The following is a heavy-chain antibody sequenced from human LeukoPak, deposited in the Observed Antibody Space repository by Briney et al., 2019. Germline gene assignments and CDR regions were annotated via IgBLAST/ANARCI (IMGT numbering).Heavy chain of an antibody. CDR2: IKQDGSEK. J-gene: IGHJ4*02. D-gene: IGHD3-3*01. CDR3: ARNPSYYDFWSGYQTFDYYFDY. V-gene: IGHV3-7*01. Sequence: GGSLRLSCAASGFTFSSYWMSWVRQAPGKGREGVANIKQDGSEKFYVDSVKGRFTISRDNAKNSLYLQMNSLRAEATAVYYCARNPSYYDFWSGYQTFDYYFDYWGQGTLVTVSS. CDR1: GFTFSSYW.